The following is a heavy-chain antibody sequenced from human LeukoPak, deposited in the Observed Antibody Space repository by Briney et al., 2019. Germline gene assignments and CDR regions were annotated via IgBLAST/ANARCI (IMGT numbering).Heavy chain of an antibody. J-gene: IGHJ4*02. D-gene: IGHD3-10*01. CDR1: GGSISSYY. Sequence: SETLSLTCTVSGGSISSYYWSWIRQPPGKGLEWIGSIYYSGSTYYNPSLKSRVTISVDTSKNQFSLKLSSVTAADTAVYYCARTRYYYNSRSYGAPYYFDYWGQGTLVTVSS. CDR2: IYYSGST. CDR3: ARTRYYYNSRSYGAPYYFDY. V-gene: IGHV4-39*01.